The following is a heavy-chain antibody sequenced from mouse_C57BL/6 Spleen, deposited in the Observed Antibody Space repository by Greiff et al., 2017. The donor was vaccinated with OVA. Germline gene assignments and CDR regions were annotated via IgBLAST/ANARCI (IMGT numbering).Heavy chain of an antibody. D-gene: IGHD1-1*01. CDR2: ISDGGSYT. Sequence: EVQLVESGGGLVKPGGSLKLSCAASGFTFSSYAMSWVRQTPEKRLEWVATISDGGSYTYYPDNVKGRFTISRDNAKNNLYLQMSHLKSEDTAMYYCARETVVARNYAMDYWGQGTSVTVSS. CDR3: ARETVVARNYAMDY. CDR1: GFTFSSYA. J-gene: IGHJ4*01. V-gene: IGHV5-4*01.